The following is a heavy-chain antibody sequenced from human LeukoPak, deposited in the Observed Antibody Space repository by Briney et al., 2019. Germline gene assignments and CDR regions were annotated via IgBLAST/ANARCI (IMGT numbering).Heavy chain of an antibody. CDR2: IIPIFGTA. V-gene: IGHV1-69*01. CDR1: GGTFSSYA. Sequence: ASVKVSCKASGGTFSSYAISWVRQAPGQGLEWMGGIIPIFGTANYAQKFQGRVTITADESTSTAYMELSSLRSDDTAVYYCARGYCSSTSPRWCNWFDPWGQGTLVTVSS. J-gene: IGHJ5*02. D-gene: IGHD2-2*01. CDR3: ARGYCSSTSPRWCNWFDP.